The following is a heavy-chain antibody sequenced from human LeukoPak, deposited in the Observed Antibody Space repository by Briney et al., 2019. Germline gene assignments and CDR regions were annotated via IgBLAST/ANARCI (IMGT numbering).Heavy chain of an antibody. J-gene: IGHJ4*02. D-gene: IGHD3-10*01. V-gene: IGHV4-34*01. Sequence: SETLSLTCAVYGGSFSGYYWSWIRQPPGKGLEWIGEINHSGSTNYNPSLKSRVTISVDTYKNQFSLKLSSVTAADTAVYYCARPYGSGSYYRVEHWGQGTLVTVSS. CDR3: ARPYGSGSYYRVEH. CDR1: GGSFSGYY. CDR2: INHSGST.